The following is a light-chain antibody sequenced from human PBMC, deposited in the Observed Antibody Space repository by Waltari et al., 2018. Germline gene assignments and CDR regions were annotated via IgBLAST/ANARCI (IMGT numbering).Light chain of an antibody. CDR2: STS. Sequence: EIVLTQSPGTLSLSPGERATLSCRASQSVSRSYLTWYQQKPGQAPRLLIYSTSNRATGIPDRFSGSGSGTDFTLTISRLDPEYFAVYYCQHYSHSPPVFTFGGGTKVEIK. CDR1: QSVSRSY. V-gene: IGKV3-20*01. CDR3: QHYSHSPPVFT. J-gene: IGKJ4*01.